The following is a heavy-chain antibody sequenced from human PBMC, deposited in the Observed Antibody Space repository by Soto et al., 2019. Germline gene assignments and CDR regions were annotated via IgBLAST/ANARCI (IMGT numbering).Heavy chain of an antibody. CDR2: SRDKANGYST. J-gene: IGHJ4*02. D-gene: IGHD1-26*01. CDR3: SRDIGRYSFDY. Sequence: PGGSLRLSCAASGFTLSDYRMDWVRQAPGKGLEWIARSRDKANGYSTEYAASVKGRFTISRDDSKNSLYLQMNSLETEDTAVYYCSRDIGRYSFDYWGQGTLVTVSS. CDR1: GFTLSDYR. V-gene: IGHV3-72*01.